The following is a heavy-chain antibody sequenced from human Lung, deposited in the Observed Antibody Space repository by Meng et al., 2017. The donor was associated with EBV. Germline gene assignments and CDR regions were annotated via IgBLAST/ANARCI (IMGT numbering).Heavy chain of an antibody. CDR3: ARRRGGSGRDC. CDR2: IYHSGST. D-gene: IGHD3-10*01. V-gene: IGHV4-39*01. J-gene: IGHJ4*02. Sequence: RESGVALGMPVEPLSLTCPASGDSVGSLNYYWECVRQPPGKGLELIVAIYHSGSTSYNPSLQGRVTMFVDTSKTQFSLMLTSVTARDTAVYYCARRRGGSGRDCWGQGTLVTVSS. CDR1: GDSVGSLNYY.